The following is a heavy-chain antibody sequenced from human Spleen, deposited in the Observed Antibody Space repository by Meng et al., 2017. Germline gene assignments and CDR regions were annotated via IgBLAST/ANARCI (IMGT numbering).Heavy chain of an antibody. Sequence: QVQLQESGPGLVKPSQTLSPNCTVSGGSISSGDYYWSWIRQPPGKGLEWIGYIYYSGSTYYNSSLKSRVTISVDTSKNQFSLKLSSVTAADTAVYYCARDYGDYWSTHDYWGQGTLVTVSS. J-gene: IGHJ4*02. V-gene: IGHV4-30-4*01. CDR3: ARDYGDYWSTHDY. CDR2: IYYSGST. CDR1: GGSISSGDYY. D-gene: IGHD4-17*01.